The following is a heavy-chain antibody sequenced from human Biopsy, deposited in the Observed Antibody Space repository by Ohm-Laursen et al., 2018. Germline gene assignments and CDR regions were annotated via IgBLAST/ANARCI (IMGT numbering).Heavy chain of an antibody. CDR2: INQAGTT. V-gene: IGHV4-34*08. D-gene: IGHD2-15*01. Sequence: SETLSLTCAVFGKTFSDYQWSWIRQPPGKGLEWIGQINQAGTTNCNPSLKSRVSISADASKYEFSLRLTSVTAADTAVCLCGNEVHGRDYWGLGAQVTVS. CDR3: GNEVHGRDY. J-gene: IGHJ4*02. CDR1: GKTFSDYQ.